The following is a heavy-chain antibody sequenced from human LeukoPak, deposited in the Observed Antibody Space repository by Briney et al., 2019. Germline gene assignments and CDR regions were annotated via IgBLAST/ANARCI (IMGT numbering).Heavy chain of an antibody. D-gene: IGHD3-22*01. CDR2: ISAYNGNT. CDR3: ARGLEAPYYYDSSGYLDY. CDR1: GYTFTSYG. J-gene: IGHJ4*02. Sequence: EASVKVSCKASGYTFTSYGISWVRQAPGQGLEWMGWISAYNGNTNYAQKPQGRVTMTTDTSTSTAYMELRSLRSDDTVVYYCARGLEAPYYYDSSGYLDYWGQGTLVTVSS. V-gene: IGHV1-18*01.